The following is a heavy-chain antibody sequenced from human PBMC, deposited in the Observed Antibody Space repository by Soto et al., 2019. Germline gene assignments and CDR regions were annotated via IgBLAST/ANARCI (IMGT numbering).Heavy chain of an antibody. Sequence: QVQLVESGGGVVQPGRSLRLSCAASGFTFSSYGMHWVRQAPGKGLEWVAVIWYDGSNKYYADSVKGRFTISRDNSKTTLYLQMNGLRPDDTAVYYCARGCGGSCSSARYYFAYWGQGTLVTVSS. D-gene: IGHD2-15*01. CDR1: GFTFSSYG. V-gene: IGHV3-33*01. CDR3: ARGCGGSCSSARYYFAY. CDR2: IWYDGSNK. J-gene: IGHJ4*02.